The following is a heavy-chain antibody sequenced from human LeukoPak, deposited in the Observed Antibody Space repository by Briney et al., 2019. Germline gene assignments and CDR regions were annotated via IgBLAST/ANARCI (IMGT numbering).Heavy chain of an antibody. J-gene: IGHJ3*02. D-gene: IGHD5-24*01. CDR3: TRSGDGAFDT. CDR2: ISYNSETA. CDR1: GFTFSIYA. Sequence: PGGSLRLSCAASGFTFSIYAMNWVRQTPGKGLEWVSYISYNSETAHYADSVRGRFTISRDNAKNSLYLHMNSLRAEDTAVYYCTRSGDGAFDTWGQGTMVTVSS. V-gene: IGHV3-48*04.